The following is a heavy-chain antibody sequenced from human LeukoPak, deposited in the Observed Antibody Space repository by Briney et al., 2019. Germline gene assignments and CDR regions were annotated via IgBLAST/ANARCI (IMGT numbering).Heavy chain of an antibody. CDR3: AGGSGYDTVRFNY. CDR1: GGTFSSYA. Sequence: ASVKVSCKASGGTFSSYAISWVRQAPGQGLEWMGRIIPIFGTANYAQKFQGRVTITTDESTSTAYMELSSLRPEDTAVYYCAGGSGYDTVRFNYWGQGTLVTVSS. D-gene: IGHD3-3*01. V-gene: IGHV1-69*05. J-gene: IGHJ4*02. CDR2: IIPIFGTA.